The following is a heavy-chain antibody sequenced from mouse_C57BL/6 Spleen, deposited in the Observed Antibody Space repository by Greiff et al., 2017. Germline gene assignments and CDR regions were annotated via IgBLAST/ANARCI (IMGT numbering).Heavy chain of an antibody. CDR3: ARYPVVATDYFDY. Sequence: QVQLQQPGAELVKPGASVKLSCKASGYTFTSYWMQWVKQRPGQGLEWIGEIDPSDSYTNYNQKFKGKATLTVDTSSSTAYMQLSSLTSEDSAVYYCARYPVVATDYFDYWGQGTTLTVSS. CDR1: GYTFTSYW. V-gene: IGHV1-50*01. D-gene: IGHD1-1*01. CDR2: IDPSDSYT. J-gene: IGHJ2*01.